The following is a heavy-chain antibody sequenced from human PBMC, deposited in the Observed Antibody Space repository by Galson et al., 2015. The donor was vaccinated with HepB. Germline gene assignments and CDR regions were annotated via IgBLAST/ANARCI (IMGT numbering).Heavy chain of an antibody. CDR2: ILPIGAP. Sequence: PLSLTCTVSGGSISSGGYSWSWIRQHPGKGLEWLACILPIGAPFSNPLLPHRLTFSIDTSQNHFPLNLTSVTAADTAVYFCATDDGDYPHAWYFELWGRGTLVTGSS. D-gene: IGHD4-17*01. J-gene: IGHJ2*01. CDR3: ATDDGDYPHAWYFEL. CDR1: GGSISSGGYS. V-gene: IGHV4-31*03.